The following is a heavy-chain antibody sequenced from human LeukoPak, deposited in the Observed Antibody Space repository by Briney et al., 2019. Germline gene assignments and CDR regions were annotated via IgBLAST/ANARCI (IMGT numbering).Heavy chain of an antibody. J-gene: IGHJ4*02. CDR1: GFTVSSNY. V-gene: IGHV3-66*01. CDR2: IYSGGST. CDR3: ISESPHDY. Sequence: GESLKISCAASGFTVSSNYMSWVRQAPGKGLEWVSVIYSGGSTYYADSVKGRFTISRDNSKNTLYLQMNSLRAEDTAVYYCISESPHDYWGQGTLVTVSS.